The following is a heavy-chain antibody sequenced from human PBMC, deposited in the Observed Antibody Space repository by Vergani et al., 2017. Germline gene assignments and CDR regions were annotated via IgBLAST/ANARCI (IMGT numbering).Heavy chain of an antibody. CDR3: VRDPDYSTFDS. CDR1: GFTFNQYG. CDR2: IGVSDNSI. V-gene: IGHV3-21*05. Sequence: VQLVESGGGVVKPGRSLIPSCAASGFTFNQYGMHWVRQTPGKGLEWISYIGVSDNSIFYADSVMGRFAISRDNARNLLFLQMNSLRADDSALYFCVRDPDYSTFDSWGQGTLVTVS. D-gene: IGHD4-11*01. J-gene: IGHJ4*02.